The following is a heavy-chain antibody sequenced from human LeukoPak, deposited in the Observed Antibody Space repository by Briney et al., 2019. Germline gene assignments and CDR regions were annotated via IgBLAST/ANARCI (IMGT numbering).Heavy chain of an antibody. Sequence: GRSLRLSCAASGFTFDDYAMHWVRQAPGKGLEWVSGISWNSGSIGYADSVKGRFTISRDNAKNSLYLQMNSLRAEDTALYYCAGQVVVVDATDWFDPWGQGTLVTVSS. CDR3: AGQVVVVDATDWFDP. J-gene: IGHJ5*02. CDR2: ISWNSGSI. V-gene: IGHV3-9*01. CDR1: GFTFDDYA. D-gene: IGHD2-15*01.